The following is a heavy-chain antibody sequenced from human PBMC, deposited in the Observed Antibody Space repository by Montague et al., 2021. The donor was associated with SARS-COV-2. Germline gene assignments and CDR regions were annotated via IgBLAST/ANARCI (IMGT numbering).Heavy chain of an antibody. D-gene: IGHD3-9*01. V-gene: IGHV4-39*01. J-gene: IGHJ4*02. CDR3: ARSQLYYDLLTGFSESYYFDY. Sequence: SETLSLTCSVSGDSIGSSHTYWGWIRQPPGKGLEWIGCVAHSGSTYYNPSLQRRVPISVDTSKSQFSLKLNSVTAADTAVYYCARSQLYYDLLTGFSESYYFDYWGQGTLATVSS. CDR2: VAHSGST. CDR1: GDSIGSSHTY.